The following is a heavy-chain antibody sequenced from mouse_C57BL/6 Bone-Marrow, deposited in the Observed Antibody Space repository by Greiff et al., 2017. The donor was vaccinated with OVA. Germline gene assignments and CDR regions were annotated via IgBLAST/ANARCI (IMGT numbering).Heavy chain of an antibody. CDR2: INPSSGYT. J-gene: IGHJ1*03. CDR3: ASPHYYGSSYDGYFDD. Sequence: VQLQQSGAELARPGASVKMSCKASGYTFTSYTMHWVKQRPGQGLEWIGYINPSSGYTKYNQKFKDKATLTADKSSSTAYMQLSSLTSEDSAVYYCASPHYYGSSYDGYFDDWGTGTTVTVSS. D-gene: IGHD1-1*01. V-gene: IGHV1-4*01. CDR1: GYTFTSYT.